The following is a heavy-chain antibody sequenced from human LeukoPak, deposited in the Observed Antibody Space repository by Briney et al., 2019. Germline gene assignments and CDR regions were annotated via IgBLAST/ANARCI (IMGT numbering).Heavy chain of an antibody. CDR1: GYTFTGYS. J-gene: IGHJ4*02. CDR2: INPNRGGT. D-gene: IGHD3-22*01. V-gene: IGHV1-2*06. Sequence: GGSVKVSCKPSGYTFTGYSMHWGRQAPGQGLEWVGRINPNRGGTNYAQKFQGRVPMTRDTYIGTAYMELSMLRSDDTAVYYCARDMEYYYDSSGDFDYWGQGTLVTVSS. CDR3: ARDMEYYYDSSGDFDY.